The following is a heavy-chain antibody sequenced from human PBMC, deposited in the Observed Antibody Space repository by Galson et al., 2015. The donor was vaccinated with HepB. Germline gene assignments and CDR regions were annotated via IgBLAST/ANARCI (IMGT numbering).Heavy chain of an antibody. D-gene: IGHD3-10*01. Sequence: SLRLSCAVSGFTFSRHAFHWVRQAPGRGLEWVALISSDYTSKFYADSVKGRLSLSRDNSKDTVYLQMNSLRDEDTAVYYCASDGDGSGSFYNMLGYWGQGTMVTVSS. CDR3: ASDGDGSGSFYNMLGY. V-gene: IGHV3-30*07. J-gene: IGHJ4*02. CDR2: ISSDYTSK. CDR1: GFTFSRHA.